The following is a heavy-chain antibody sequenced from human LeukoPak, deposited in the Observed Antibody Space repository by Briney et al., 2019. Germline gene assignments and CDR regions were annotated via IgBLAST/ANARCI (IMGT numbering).Heavy chain of an antibody. Sequence: GGSLRLSCAASGFTFSSYSMNWARQAPGKGLEWVSYISSSSSTIYYADSVKGRFTISRDNAKNSLYLQMNSLRAEDTAVYYCARGGPVFGVVIKPLDYWGQGTLVTVSS. CDR3: ARGGPVFGVVIKPLDY. CDR2: ISSSSSTI. D-gene: IGHD3-3*01. J-gene: IGHJ4*02. CDR1: GFTFSSYS. V-gene: IGHV3-48*04.